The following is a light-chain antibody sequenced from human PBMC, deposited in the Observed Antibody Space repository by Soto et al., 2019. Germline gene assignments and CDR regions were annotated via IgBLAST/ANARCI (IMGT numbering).Light chain of an antibody. Sequence: QSVLTQPASVSGSPGQSITISCTGTSSDVGDYNYVSWYQQHPGKAPKLMIYEVSNRPSGVSNRFSGSKSGNTASLCISGLQAEDEADYYCSSYTRSSTLVVFGGGTKLTVL. CDR1: SSDVGDYNY. CDR3: SSYTRSSTLVV. CDR2: EVS. J-gene: IGLJ2*01. V-gene: IGLV2-14*01.